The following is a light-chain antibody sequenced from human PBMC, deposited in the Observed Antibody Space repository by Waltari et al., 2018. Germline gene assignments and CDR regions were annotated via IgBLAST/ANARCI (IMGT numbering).Light chain of an antibody. J-gene: IGLJ2*01. Sequence: QSALTQPPSASGSPGQSVTISCTGSSNDVGGFDYVSWYQQQPGKAPKRIIHEVNKRPSGVPDRLSGSNSGTSAYLTVSGLQADDEGDYHCSSYGGSSTLVFGGGTKLTVL. V-gene: IGLV2-8*01. CDR2: EVN. CDR1: SNDVGGFDY. CDR3: SSYGGSSTLV.